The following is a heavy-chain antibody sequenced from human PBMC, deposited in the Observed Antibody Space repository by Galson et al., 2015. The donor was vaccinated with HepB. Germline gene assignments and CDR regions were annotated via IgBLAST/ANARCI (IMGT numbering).Heavy chain of an antibody. CDR2: ISGNGGDT. V-gene: IGHV3-23*01. CDR1: GFTFRYYA. D-gene: IGHD2-2*02. CDR3: AKGDVWGPAAINYGLHV. Sequence: SLRLSCAASGFTFRYYAMSWVRQAPGKGLEWVSSISGNGGDTKYGDSVKGRFTIFRDKAKSTLYLQMNSLRAEDTAVYYCAKGDVWGPAAINYGLHVWGQGTTVTVSS. J-gene: IGHJ6*02.